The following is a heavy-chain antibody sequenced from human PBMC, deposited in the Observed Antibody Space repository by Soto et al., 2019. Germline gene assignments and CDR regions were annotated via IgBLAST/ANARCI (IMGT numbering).Heavy chain of an antibody. Sequence: GASLKISCRCSGYTFSNFWVGWVRPLPGQGLEWMGIIYPGDHETRYSPSFHGKVTISAEKSINTAYLQWNSLEASDSAFYFCARSPRSSPYFDYWGQGALVTVSS. J-gene: IGHJ4*02. CDR2: IYPGDHET. CDR1: GYTFSNFW. D-gene: IGHD6-13*01. V-gene: IGHV5-51*01. CDR3: ARSPRSSPYFDY.